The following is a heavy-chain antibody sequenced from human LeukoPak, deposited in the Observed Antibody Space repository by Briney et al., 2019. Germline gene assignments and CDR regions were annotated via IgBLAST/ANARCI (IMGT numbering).Heavy chain of an antibody. Sequence: GGSLRLSCAASGFTLSSYWMSWVRQAPGKGVEWVANIKQDGSEKYDVDSVKGRFTISRDNAKNTLSLQMNSLRAEDTAVYYCAREGAVAGDFDCWGQGTLVTVSS. CDR3: AREGAVAGDFDC. D-gene: IGHD6-19*01. CDR2: IKQDGSEK. CDR1: GFTLSSYW. V-gene: IGHV3-7*01. J-gene: IGHJ4*02.